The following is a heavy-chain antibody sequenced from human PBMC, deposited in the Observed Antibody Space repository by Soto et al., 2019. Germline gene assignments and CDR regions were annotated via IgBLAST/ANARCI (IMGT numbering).Heavy chain of an antibody. D-gene: IGHD2-21*02. V-gene: IGHV1-3*01. Sequence: ASVKVSCKASGYTFTSYAMHWVRQAPGQRLEWMGWINAGNGIANYAQKFQGRVTITADKSTSTAYMELSSLRSEDTAVYYCAREGGNFPWFDPWGQGTLVTVSS. CDR1: GYTFTSYA. J-gene: IGHJ5*02. CDR3: AREGGNFPWFDP. CDR2: INAGNGIA.